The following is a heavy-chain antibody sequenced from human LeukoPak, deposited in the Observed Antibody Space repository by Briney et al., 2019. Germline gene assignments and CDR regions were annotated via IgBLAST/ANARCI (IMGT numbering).Heavy chain of an antibody. CDR3: VKMYYDFWSAFDI. Sequence: EASVKVSCKASGYTFTGHYIHWVRLAPGQGLEWMGWINPNSGGASYAQKFKGRVTMTRDTSISTAYMELSGLTSDDTAVYYCVKMYYDFWSAFDIWGQGTMVTVSS. V-gene: IGHV1-2*02. CDR1: GYTFTGHY. CDR2: INPNSGGA. D-gene: IGHD3-3*01. J-gene: IGHJ3*02.